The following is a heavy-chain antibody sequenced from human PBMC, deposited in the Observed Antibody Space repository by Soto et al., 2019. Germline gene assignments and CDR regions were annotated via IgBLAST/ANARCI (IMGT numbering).Heavy chain of an antibody. CDR3: AKRRGAGGHFDY. D-gene: IGHD2-15*01. V-gene: IGHV3-23*01. J-gene: IGHJ4*02. CDR2: VSIGGST. Sequence: PGGSLRLSCAASGFTFSSYAMGWVRQGPGKGLEWLAVVSIGGSTHYADSVRGRFTISRDNSKNTLSLQMNSLTAEDTAVYFCAKRRGAGGHFDYWGQGALVTVSS. CDR1: GFTFSSYA.